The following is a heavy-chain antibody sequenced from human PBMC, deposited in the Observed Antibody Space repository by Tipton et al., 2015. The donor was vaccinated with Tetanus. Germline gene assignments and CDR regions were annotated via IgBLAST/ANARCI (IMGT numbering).Heavy chain of an antibody. CDR3: ARDSRLFYAMDV. J-gene: IGHJ6*02. D-gene: IGHD6-25*01. CDR1: GDSISSGNYR. V-gene: IGHV4-31*03. CDR2: IYHTGTT. Sequence: TLSLTCTVSGDSISSGNYRYNWIRQLPGKGLEWIGYIYHTGTTYYNPSFKSRVSISVDTSMSQFSLELNSVTAADTAVYDCARDSRLFYAMDVWGQGATVAVSS.